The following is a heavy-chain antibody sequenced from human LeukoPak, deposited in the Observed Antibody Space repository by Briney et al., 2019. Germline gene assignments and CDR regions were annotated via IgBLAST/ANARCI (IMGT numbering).Heavy chain of an antibody. Sequence: GGSLRLSCEASGLTFGSYAMNWVRQAPGKGLEWVSGISGSGGDTYYADSVKGRFTISRDNSKNTLFLQMNSLRAEDTAVYYCARVVPAAMADLDAFDIWGQGTMVTVSS. V-gene: IGHV3-23*01. J-gene: IGHJ3*02. CDR1: GLTFGSYA. CDR3: ARVVPAAMADLDAFDI. CDR2: ISGSGGDT. D-gene: IGHD2-2*01.